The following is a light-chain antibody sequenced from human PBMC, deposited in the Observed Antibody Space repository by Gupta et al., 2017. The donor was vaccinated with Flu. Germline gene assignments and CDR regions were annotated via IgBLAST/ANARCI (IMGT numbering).Light chain of an antibody. J-gene: IGKJ3*01. CDR3: HQRPNVRT. Sequence: SPAARSLSQGERPTRSCRASQSVSNSLAWYQQKPGQAPRLLIYDASNRASGVPVRFSGSGSGTDFSLSSSSREPEDFAVYYWHQRPNVRTFGPGTKVDIK. V-gene: IGKV3-11*01. CDR2: DAS. CDR1: QSVSNS.